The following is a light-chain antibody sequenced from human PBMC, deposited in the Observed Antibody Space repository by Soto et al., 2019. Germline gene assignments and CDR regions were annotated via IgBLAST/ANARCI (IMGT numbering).Light chain of an antibody. Sequence: EIVLTQSPGTLSLSPGERATLSCRASQSVSSSYLAWYQQKPGQAPRLLIYGASSRATGIPDRFSGSGSGTDFTLTIRRLGPADLAVYYCQQYGSSLRTFGQGTKVEIK. CDR1: QSVSSSY. J-gene: IGKJ1*01. V-gene: IGKV3-20*01. CDR2: GAS. CDR3: QQYGSSLRT.